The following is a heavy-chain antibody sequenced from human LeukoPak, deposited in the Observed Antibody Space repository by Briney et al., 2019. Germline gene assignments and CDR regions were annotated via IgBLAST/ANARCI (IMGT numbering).Heavy chain of an antibody. Sequence: GGSLRLSCAASGFTFSSFAMTWVRQAPGKGLEWVSSISLSSGSRNYADSVKGRFTISRDNAKNSLYLQMNSLRAEDTAVYYCARSGGGYYFDYWGQGSLVTVSS. CDR1: GFTFSSFA. CDR3: ARSGGGYYFDY. J-gene: IGHJ4*02. D-gene: IGHD3-10*01. V-gene: IGHV3-21*01. CDR2: ISLSSGSR.